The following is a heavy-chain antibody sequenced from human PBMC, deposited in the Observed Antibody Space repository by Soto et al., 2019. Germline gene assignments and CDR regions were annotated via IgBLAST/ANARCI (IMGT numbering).Heavy chain of an antibody. V-gene: IGHV3-23*01. D-gene: IGHD1-20*01. Sequence: PGGSLRLSCAASGSTFSNYAMTWVRQAPGRGLEWVSVITGGGDTAYYADSVKGRFTISRDNSKNTLYLQMNSLRAEDTALYYCAKRDRSNWSYFDYWGQGTLVTVS. CDR1: GSTFSNYA. J-gene: IGHJ4*02. CDR2: ITGGGDTA. CDR3: AKRDRSNWSYFDY.